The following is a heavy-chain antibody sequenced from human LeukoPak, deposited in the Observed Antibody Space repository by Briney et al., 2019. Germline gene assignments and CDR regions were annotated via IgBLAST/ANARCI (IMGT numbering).Heavy chain of an antibody. CDR1: GGSISSYY. V-gene: IGHV4-38-2*02. CDR2: IYHSGST. CDR3: ARTDDYSPDYYYYMDV. D-gene: IGHD4-11*01. J-gene: IGHJ6*03. Sequence: SETLSLTCTVSGGSISSYYWGWIRQPPGKGLEWIGSIYHSGSTYYNPSLKSRVTISVDTSKDQFSLKLSSVTAADTAVYYCARTDDYSPDYYYYMDVWGKGTTVTVSS.